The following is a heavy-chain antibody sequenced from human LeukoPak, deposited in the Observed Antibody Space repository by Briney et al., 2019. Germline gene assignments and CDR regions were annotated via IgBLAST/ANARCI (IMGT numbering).Heavy chain of an antibody. CDR3: ARASTYFDY. D-gene: IGHD4-11*01. CDR1: GFTSSSYA. J-gene: IGHJ4*02. CDR2: ISYDGSNK. V-gene: IGHV3-30*04. Sequence: GGSLRLSCAASGFTSSSYAMHWVRQAPGKGLEWVAVISYDGSNKYYADSVKGRFTISRDNSKNTLYLQMNSLRAEDTAVYYCARASTYFDYWGQGTLVTVSS.